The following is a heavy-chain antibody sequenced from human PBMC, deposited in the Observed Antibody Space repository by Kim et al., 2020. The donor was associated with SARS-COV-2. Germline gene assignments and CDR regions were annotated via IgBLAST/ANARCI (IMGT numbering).Heavy chain of an antibody. Sequence: TTYADSAKGRFPIPRDHSKNPLYLQLDSLRAEDTAVYYCARYSSLPSFDYWGQGTLVTVSS. CDR2: T. J-gene: IGHJ4*02. V-gene: IGHV3-23*01. CDR3: ARYSSLPSFDY. D-gene: IGHD6-13*01.